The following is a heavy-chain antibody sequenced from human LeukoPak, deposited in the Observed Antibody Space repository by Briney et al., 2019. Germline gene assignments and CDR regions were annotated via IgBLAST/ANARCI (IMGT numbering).Heavy chain of an antibody. CDR1: GFTLCSIY. J-gene: IGHJ4*02. CDR2: IYSGGRT. Sequence: VGCLRLSCAVSGFTLCSIYMSWVRQAPGQGLEWVSVIYSGGRTYYAASVQGRFTISRDNSKNTLYLQMNSLRAEDTAVYYCARGAYEYVWMSYRYKDYFDYCGQGSLVTVSS. CDR3: ARGAYEYVWMSYRYKDYFDY. V-gene: IGHV3-53*01. D-gene: IGHD3-16*02.